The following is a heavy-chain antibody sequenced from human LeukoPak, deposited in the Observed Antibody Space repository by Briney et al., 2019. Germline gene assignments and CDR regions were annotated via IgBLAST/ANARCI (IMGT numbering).Heavy chain of an antibody. CDR1: GYILSSYN. V-gene: IGHV1-46*01. D-gene: IGHD3-9*01. CDR2: INPSGGST. Sequence: GASVKVSCKASGYILSSYNMHWVRQAPGQGLEWMGIINPSGGSTSYAQKFQGRVTMTRDTSTSTVHMELSSLRSEDTAVYYCAREGGVRYFDWLPTNFDYWGQGPLVTVSS. J-gene: IGHJ4*02. CDR3: AREGGVRYFDWLPTNFDY.